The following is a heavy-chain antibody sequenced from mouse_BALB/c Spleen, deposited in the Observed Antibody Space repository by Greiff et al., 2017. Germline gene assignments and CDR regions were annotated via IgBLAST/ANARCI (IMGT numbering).Heavy chain of an antibody. D-gene: IGHD3-3*01. CDR1: GYTFTSYW. CDR2: IYPGSGST. Sequence: LQQPGSELVRPGASVKLSCKASGYTFTSYWMHWVKQRPGQGLEWIGNIYPGSGSTNYDEKFKSKATLTVDTSSSTAYMQLSSLTSEDSAVYYCTREGLLYAMDYWGQGTSVTVSS. J-gene: IGHJ4*01. CDR3: TREGLLYAMDY. V-gene: IGHV1S22*01.